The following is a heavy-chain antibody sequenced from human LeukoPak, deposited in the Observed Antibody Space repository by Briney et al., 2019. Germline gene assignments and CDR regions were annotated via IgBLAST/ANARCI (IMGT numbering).Heavy chain of an antibody. CDR2: ISAYNGNT. V-gene: IGHV1-18*01. CDR3: ARVDIVVVPAAIRYFDY. D-gene: IGHD2-2*01. Sequence: ASVKVSCKASGYTFTSYGISWVRQAPGQGLEWMGWISAYNGNTNYARKLQGRVTMTTDTSTSTAYMELRSLRSDDTAVYYCARVDIVVVPAAIRYFDYWGQGTLVTVSS. J-gene: IGHJ4*02. CDR1: GYTFTSYG.